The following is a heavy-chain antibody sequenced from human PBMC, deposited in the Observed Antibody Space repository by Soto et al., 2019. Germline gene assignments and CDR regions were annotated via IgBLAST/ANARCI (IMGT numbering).Heavy chain of an antibody. CDR3: AKRDCIRTSCRQGYYYGMDV. CDR1: GFTFSSYG. D-gene: IGHD2-2*01. V-gene: IGHV3-30*18. CDR2: ISSDGSNK. Sequence: QVQLVESGGGVVQPGRSLRLSCAASGFTFSSYGMHWVRQAPGKGLEWVAVISSDGSNKYYADSVKGRFTISRDNSKSTLHLKLNSLRAEDTAVYYCAKRDCIRTSCRQGYYYGMDVWGQGTTVNVSS. J-gene: IGHJ6*02.